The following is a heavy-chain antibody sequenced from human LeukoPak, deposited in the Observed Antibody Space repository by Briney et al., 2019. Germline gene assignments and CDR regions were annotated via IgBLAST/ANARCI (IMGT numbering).Heavy chain of an antibody. V-gene: IGHV3-48*01. D-gene: IGHD2-15*01. CDR3: VRVKGSYFDY. CDR1: GFPLSSYS. J-gene: IGHJ4*02. Sequence: GGSLRLSCAASGFPLSSYSIIWVRQPPGKGLEGVSYISSSGSAIYYVDSVKGRFTVSRDNAKNSLFLQMNSPRAEDTAVYYCVRVKGSYFDYWGQGALVTVSS. CDR2: ISSSGSAI.